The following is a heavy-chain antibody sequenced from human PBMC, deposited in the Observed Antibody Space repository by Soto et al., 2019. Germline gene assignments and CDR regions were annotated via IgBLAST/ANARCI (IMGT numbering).Heavy chain of an antibody. J-gene: IGHJ4*02. V-gene: IGHV3-21*01. Sequence: PGGSLRLSCAASGFTFSSYSMNWVRQAPGKGLEWVSSISSSSSYTYYADSAKGRFTISRDNAKNSLYLQMNSLRAEDTAVYYCARDGPDSSGPDYWGQGTLVTVSS. CDR3: ARDGPDSSGPDY. D-gene: IGHD3-22*01. CDR1: GFTFSSYS. CDR2: ISSSSSYT.